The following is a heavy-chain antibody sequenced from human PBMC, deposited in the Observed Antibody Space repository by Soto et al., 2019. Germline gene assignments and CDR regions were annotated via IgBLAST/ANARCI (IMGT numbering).Heavy chain of an antibody. CDR2: INGGNGNT. D-gene: IGHD1-26*01. CDR1: GYTFTTHA. CDR3: ARDPGTWAFDI. V-gene: IGHV1-3*01. Sequence: ASVKVSCKASGYTFTTHAMHWVRQAPGQGLEWMGWINGGNGNTRYSDKFQGRVTITRDTSASTAYMELSSLTSEDTAVYYCARDPGTWAFDIWGQGTMVTVSS. J-gene: IGHJ3*02.